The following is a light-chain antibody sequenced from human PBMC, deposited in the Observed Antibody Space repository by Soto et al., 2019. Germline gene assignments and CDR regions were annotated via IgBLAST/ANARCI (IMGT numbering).Light chain of an antibody. Sequence: QSVLTQPPSVSGAPGQRVAISCAGGVSNIGARYDVHWYQQFPGTAPKLLIYDNDNRPSGVPDRFSGSKSGTSASLAISGVHVEDEADYYCQSYDSSLRTVVFGGGTKVTVL. J-gene: IGLJ2*01. CDR1: VSNIGARYD. V-gene: IGLV1-40*01. CDR3: QSYDSSLRTVV. CDR2: DND.